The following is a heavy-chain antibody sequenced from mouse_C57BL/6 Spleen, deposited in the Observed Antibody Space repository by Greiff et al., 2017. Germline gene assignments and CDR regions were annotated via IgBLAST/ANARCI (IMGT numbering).Heavy chain of an antibody. V-gene: IGHV14-4*01. J-gene: IGHJ2*01. CDR3: THYGNYVRDYFDY. CDR1: GFNIKDDY. D-gene: IGHD2-1*01. CDR2: IDPENGDT. Sequence: EVQRVESGAELVRPGASVKLSCTASGFNIKDDYMHWVKQRPEQGLEWIGWIDPENGDTEYASKFQGKATITADTSSNTAYLQLSSLTSEDTAVYYCTHYGNYVRDYFDYWGQGTTLTVSS.